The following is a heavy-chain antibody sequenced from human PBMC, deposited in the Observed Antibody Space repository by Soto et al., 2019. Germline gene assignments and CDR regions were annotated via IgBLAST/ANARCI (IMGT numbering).Heavy chain of an antibody. CDR1: GFTFSSYA. CDR2: ISGSGGRT. D-gene: IGHD7-27*01. J-gene: IGHJ4*02. CDR3: APLGQGY. Sequence: GGSLRLFCAAFGFTFSSYAMSGVRQAPGKGLEWVSAISGSGGRTYYADSVKGRFTMSRDTSKNTLNLLINCLGAEDTAVFYWAPLGQGYWGQGTLVSVS. V-gene: IGHV3-23*01.